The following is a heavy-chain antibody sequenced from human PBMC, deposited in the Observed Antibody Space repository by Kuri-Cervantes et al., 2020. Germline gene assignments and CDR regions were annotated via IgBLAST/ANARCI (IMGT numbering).Heavy chain of an antibody. Sequence: LSLTCAASGFTFSSYWMHWVRQAPGKGLVWVSRINNDGRSTSYADSVKGRFTISRDNAKNTLYLQMNSLRAEDTAVYYCASTKRGSNAFDVWGQGTMVTVSS. CDR3: ASTKRGSNAFDV. CDR1: GFTFSSYW. J-gene: IGHJ3*01. D-gene: IGHD2-8*01. CDR2: INNDGRST. V-gene: IGHV3-74*01.